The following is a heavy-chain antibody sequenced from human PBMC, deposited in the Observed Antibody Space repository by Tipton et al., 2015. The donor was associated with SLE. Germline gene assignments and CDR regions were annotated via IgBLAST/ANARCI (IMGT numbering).Heavy chain of an antibody. D-gene: IGHD3-10*01. V-gene: IGHV4-59*01. CDR2: FYFSGSS. J-gene: IGHJ3*01. CDR1: GGSISNYY. CDR3: ARHLGVIVAFEV. Sequence: LRLSCTVSGGSISNYYWSWIRQSPGKGLEWIGFFYFSGSSQYNPSLKSRVAISADTSNNQFSLELRSVTAADTAVYYCARHLGVIVAFEVWGQGTVLTVSS.